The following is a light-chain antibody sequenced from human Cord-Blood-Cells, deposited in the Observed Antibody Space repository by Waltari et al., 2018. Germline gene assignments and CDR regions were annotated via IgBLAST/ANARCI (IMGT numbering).Light chain of an antibody. V-gene: IGLV2-14*01. J-gene: IGLJ1*01. CDR3: SSYTSSSTYV. CDR1: STDVGGFNY. CDR2: DVS. Sequence: QSALTQPASVSGSPGQSIPLSCTGTSTDVGGFNYFSWYQQHPGKAPKLMIYDVSNRPSGVSNRFSGSKSGNTASLTTSGLQAEDEADYYCSSYTSSSTYVFGTGTKVTVL.